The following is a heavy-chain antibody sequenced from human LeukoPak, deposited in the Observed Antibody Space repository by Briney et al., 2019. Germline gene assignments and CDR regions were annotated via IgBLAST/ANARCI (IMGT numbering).Heavy chain of an antibody. J-gene: IGHJ6*02. CDR1: GFTFSSYA. V-gene: IGHV3-23*01. Sequence: PGGSLRLSCAASGFTFSSYAMSWVRQAPGKGLEWVSAISGSGGSTYYADSVKGRFTISRDNSKNTLYLQMNSLRAEDTAVYYCAKAVAYCSSTSCSLGQSPELLLYYYYYGMDVWGQGTTVTVSS. CDR3: AKAVAYCSSTSCSLGQSPELLLYYYYYGMDV. D-gene: IGHD2-2*01. CDR2: ISGSGGST.